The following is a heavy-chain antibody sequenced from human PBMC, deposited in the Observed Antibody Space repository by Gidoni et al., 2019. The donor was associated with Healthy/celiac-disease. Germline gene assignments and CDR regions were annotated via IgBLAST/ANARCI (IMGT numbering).Heavy chain of an antibody. CDR1: GFTVSSNY. CDR3: ARESGLYSSGWYYYFDY. J-gene: IGHJ4*02. Sequence: EVQLVESGGGLVQPGGSLRLSCAASGFTVSSNYMSWGRQAPGKGLEWVSVIYSGGSTYYADSVKGRFTISRDNSKNTLYLQMNSLRAEDTAVYYCARESGLYSSGWYYYFDYWGQGTLVTVSS. V-gene: IGHV3-66*01. CDR2: IYSGGST. D-gene: IGHD6-19*01.